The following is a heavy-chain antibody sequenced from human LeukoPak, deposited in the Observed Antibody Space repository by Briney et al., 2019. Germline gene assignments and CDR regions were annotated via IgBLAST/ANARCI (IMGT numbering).Heavy chain of an antibody. CDR1: GGTFTGYY. CDR2: INPNSGGT. CDR3: ARDKGTSYLSSFDY. V-gene: IGHV1-2*02. D-gene: IGHD6-6*01. J-gene: IGHJ4*02. Sequence: ASVKVSCKASGGTFTGYYMHWVRQAPGQGLEWMGWINPNSGGTNYAQKFQGRVTMTRDTSISTAYMELSRLRSDDTAVYYCARDKGTSYLSSFDYWGQGTLVTVSS.